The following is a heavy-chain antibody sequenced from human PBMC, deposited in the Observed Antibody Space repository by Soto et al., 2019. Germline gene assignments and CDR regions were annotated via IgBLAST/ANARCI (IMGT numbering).Heavy chain of an antibody. D-gene: IGHD2-15*01. V-gene: IGHV1-18*01. CDR1: GFTFTSYG. J-gene: IGHJ4*02. CDR2: VSSYNGNT. Sequence: QVQLVQSGAEVKKPGASMKVSCKASGFTFTSYGISWVRQAPGQGLESMGWVSSYNGNTHYSQKLQGRVTMTTDTSTTTAYMELRSLRSDDTAVYYCSRGGISWQPHEDYWGQGTLVTVSS. CDR3: SRGGISWQPHEDY.